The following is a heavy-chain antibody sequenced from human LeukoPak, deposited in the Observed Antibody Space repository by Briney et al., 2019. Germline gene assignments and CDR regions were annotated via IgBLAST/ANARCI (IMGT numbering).Heavy chain of an antibody. V-gene: IGHV4-39*01. D-gene: IGHD3-3*01. J-gene: IGHJ3*02. Sequence: SETLSLTCTVSGGSISSSSYYWGWIRQPPGKGLEWIGSIYHSGSTYYNPSLKSRVTISVDTSKNQFSLKMSSVTAADTAVYYCARTTYYDFWSGYPIGDAFDIWGQGTMVTVSS. CDR3: ARTTYYDFWSGYPIGDAFDI. CDR2: IYHSGST. CDR1: GGSISSSSYY.